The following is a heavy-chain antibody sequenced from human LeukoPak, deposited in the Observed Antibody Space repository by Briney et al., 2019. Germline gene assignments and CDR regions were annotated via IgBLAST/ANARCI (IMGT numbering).Heavy chain of an antibody. V-gene: IGHV3-11*01. J-gene: IGHJ4*02. D-gene: IGHD1-26*01. Sequence: GGSLRLSCAACVFTFCDYFVSWVRRARGRGAEGVSNIRSRGDIIHYADAVKGRFTIPRDNAENSLYLQMNSLRAEDTAMYYCARHIMESTTATYDCWGQGTLVTVSS. CDR3: ARHIMESTTATYDC. CDR2: IRSRGDII. CDR1: VFTFCDYF.